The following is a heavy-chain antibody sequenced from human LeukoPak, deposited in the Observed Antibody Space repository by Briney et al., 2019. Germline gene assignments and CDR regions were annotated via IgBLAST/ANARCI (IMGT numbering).Heavy chain of an antibody. CDR3: ARVAICGGDCSMGLFDY. Sequence: SETLSLTCTVSGVSISNFYLIWIRQPAGKGLEWIGRIYSGGITIYNPSLKSRVTMSVDTSKNQFSLKLSSVAAADTAVYYCARVAICGGDCSMGLFDYWGQGTLVTVSS. J-gene: IGHJ4*02. CDR2: IYSGGIT. CDR1: GVSISNFY. V-gene: IGHV4-4*07. D-gene: IGHD2-21*01.